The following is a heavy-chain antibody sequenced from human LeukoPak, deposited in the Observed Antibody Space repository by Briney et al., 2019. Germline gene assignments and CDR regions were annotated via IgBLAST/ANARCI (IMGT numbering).Heavy chain of an antibody. CDR1: GFTVSSNY. J-gene: IGHJ4*02. Sequence: PGGSLRLSCAASGFTVSSNYMSWVRQAPGKGLEWVSAISGSGGSTYYADSVKGRFTISRDNSKNTLYLQMNSLRAEDTAVYYCAKELIGERSGDYGSLWGQGTLVTVSS. D-gene: IGHD4-17*01. CDR3: AKELIGERSGDYGSL. V-gene: IGHV3-23*01. CDR2: ISGSGGST.